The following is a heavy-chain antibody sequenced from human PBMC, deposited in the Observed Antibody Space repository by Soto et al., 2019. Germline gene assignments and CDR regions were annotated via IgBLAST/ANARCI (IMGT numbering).Heavy chain of an antibody. CDR3: ARDSADRGYGMDV. CDR1: GGSISSYY. J-gene: IGHJ6*02. V-gene: IGHV4-59*01. D-gene: IGHD2-15*01. Sequence: SETLSLTCTVSGGSISSYYWSWIRQPPGKGLEWIGYIYYSGSTNYNPSLKSRVTISVDTSKNQFSLKLSSVTAADTAVYYCARDSADRGYGMDVWGQGTTVTVSS. CDR2: IYYSGST.